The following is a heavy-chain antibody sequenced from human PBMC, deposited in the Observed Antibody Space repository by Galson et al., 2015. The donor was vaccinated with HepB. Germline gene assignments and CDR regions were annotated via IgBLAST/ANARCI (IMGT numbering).Heavy chain of an antibody. CDR1: GGSISSGGCY. D-gene: IGHD3-22*01. J-gene: IGHJ4*02. CDR3: SYTAYYDSSGYYSPFDY. Sequence: TLSLTCAVSGGSISSGGCYWSWIRQHPGKGLEWIGYIYYSGSTYYNPSLKSRVTISVDKSKNQFSLKLSSVTAADTAVYYCSYTAYYDSSGYYSPFDYWGQGTLVTVSS. CDR2: IYYSGST. V-gene: IGHV4-31*09.